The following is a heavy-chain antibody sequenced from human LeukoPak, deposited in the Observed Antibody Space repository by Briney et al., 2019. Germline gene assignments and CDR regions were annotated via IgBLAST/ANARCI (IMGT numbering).Heavy chain of an antibody. CDR1: GFTFSSYG. Sequence: GRSLRLSCAASGFTFSSYGMHWVRQAPGKGLEWVAVIWYDGSNKYYADSVKGRFTISRDNSKNTLYLQMNSLRAEDTAVYYCARAYGSGGYGAFDIWGQGTMVTVSS. CDR3: ARAYGSGGYGAFDI. CDR2: IWYDGSNK. D-gene: IGHD3-10*01. J-gene: IGHJ3*02. V-gene: IGHV3-33*08.